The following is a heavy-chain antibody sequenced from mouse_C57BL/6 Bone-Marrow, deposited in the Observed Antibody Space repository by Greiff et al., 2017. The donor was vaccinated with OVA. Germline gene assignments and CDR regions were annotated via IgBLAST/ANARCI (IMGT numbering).Heavy chain of an antibody. CDR2: TYWDDDK. D-gene: IGHD1-1*01. CDR1: GFSLSTSGMG. Sequence: QVTLKVSGPGILQSSQTLSLTCSFSGFSLSTSGMGVSWIRQPSGMGLEWLAHTYWDDDKRYNPFLKRRLTISKDTSRNQVFLKITSVDTADTATYYGARMGYYGSSYTDYWGQGTTLTVSS. V-gene: IGHV8-12*01. CDR3: ARMGYYGSSYTDY. J-gene: IGHJ2*01.